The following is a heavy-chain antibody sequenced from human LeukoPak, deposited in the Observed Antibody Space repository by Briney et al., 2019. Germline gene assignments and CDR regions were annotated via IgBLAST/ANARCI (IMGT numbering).Heavy chain of an antibody. J-gene: IGHJ4*02. CDR1: GFTFSSYS. Sequence: PGGSLRLSCAASGFTFSSYSMSWVRQAPGRGLEWVAAVKEDESEKYYVDSVKGRFTISRDNAKNSLYLQMNSLSAEDTAVYYCARFIISSNAAFDYWGQGTLVTVSS. CDR3: ARFIISSNAAFDY. D-gene: IGHD2-8*01. CDR2: VKEDESEK. V-gene: IGHV3-7*01.